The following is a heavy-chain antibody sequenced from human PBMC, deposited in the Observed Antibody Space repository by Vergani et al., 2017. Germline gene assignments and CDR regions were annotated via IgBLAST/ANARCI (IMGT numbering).Heavy chain of an antibody. V-gene: IGHV5-51*01. CDR2: IYPGDSDT. D-gene: IGHD2-15*01. CDR3: ATGGENELLPSYYFDY. J-gene: IGHJ4*02. CDR1: GYSFTSYW. Sequence: EVQLVQSGAEVKKPGESLKISCKGSGYSFTSYWIGWVRQMPGKGLEWMGIIYPGDSDTRYRPSFQGQVTISADKSISTAYLQWSSLKASDTAMYYCATGGENELLPSYYFDYWGQGTLVTGSS.